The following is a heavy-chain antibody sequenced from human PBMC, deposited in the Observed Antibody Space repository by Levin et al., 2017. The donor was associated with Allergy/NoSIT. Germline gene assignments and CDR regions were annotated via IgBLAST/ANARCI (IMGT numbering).Heavy chain of an antibody. Sequence: GESLKISCAASGFTFKNYAMNWVRQAPEKGLEWVSRISGSGGGTYYADSVKGRFTISRDNSKNMLYLQMNSLRAEDTAIYYCAKGETLVNGGWVEGAFDMWGQGTLVTVSS. CDR1: GFTFKNYA. CDR3: AKGETLVNGGWVEGAFDM. V-gene: IGHV3-23*01. D-gene: IGHD6-19*01. J-gene: IGHJ3*02. CDR2: ISGSGGGT.